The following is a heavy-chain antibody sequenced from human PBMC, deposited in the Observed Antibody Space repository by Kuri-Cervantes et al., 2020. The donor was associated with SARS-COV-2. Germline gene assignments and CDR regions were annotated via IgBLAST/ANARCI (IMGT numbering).Heavy chain of an antibody. Sequence: GGSLRLSCTVSGGSISSSSYYWGWIRQPPGKGLEWVADIKCDGSEKYYVDSVKGRLTISRDNAKNTLYLQMNSLRAEDTAVYYCAREYDFWRTFDYWGQGTLVTVSS. J-gene: IGHJ4*02. CDR1: GGSISSSSYY. D-gene: IGHD3-3*01. CDR3: AREYDFWRTFDY. V-gene: IGHV3-7*01. CDR2: IKCDGSEK.